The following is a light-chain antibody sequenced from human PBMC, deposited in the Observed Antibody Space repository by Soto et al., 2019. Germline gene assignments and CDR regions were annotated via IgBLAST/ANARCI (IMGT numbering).Light chain of an antibody. J-gene: IGKJ4*01. V-gene: IGKV1-9*01. CDR1: QGISSY. CDR2: AAS. Sequence: DIQLTQSPSFLSASVGARVTLTCRASQGISSYLAWYQQKPRKAPKLLIYAASTLQSGVPSRFSGSRSGTEFTLTISSLQPEDFVTYYCQQINSYPPGVTFGGGTKVEIK. CDR3: QQINSYPPGVT.